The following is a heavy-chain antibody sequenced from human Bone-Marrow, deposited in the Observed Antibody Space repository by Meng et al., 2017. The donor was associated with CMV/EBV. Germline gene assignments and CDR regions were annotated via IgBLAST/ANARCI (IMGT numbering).Heavy chain of an antibody. CDR1: GYTFTSYG. D-gene: IGHD3-9*01. CDR2: IIPIFGTA. Sequence: SVKVSCKASGYTFTSYGISWVRQAPGQGLEWMGGIIPIFGTANYAQKFQGRVTIATDDSTSTAYMEVSSLRSEDTALYYCAYGVLTGYYSGYYYGLDVWGQGTTVTVSS. J-gene: IGHJ6*02. V-gene: IGHV1-69*05. CDR3: AYGVLTGYYSGYYYGLDV.